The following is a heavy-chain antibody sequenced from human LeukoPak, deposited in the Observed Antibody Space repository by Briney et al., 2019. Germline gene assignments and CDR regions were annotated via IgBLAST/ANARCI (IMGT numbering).Heavy chain of an antibody. D-gene: IGHD5-18*01. CDR3: ARHGHTAMGLDY. CDR2: IYYSGST. CDR1: GGSISSSSYY. J-gene: IGHJ4*02. Sequence: PSETLSLTCTVSGGSISSSSYYWGWIRQPPGKGLEWIGSIYYSGSTYYNPSLKSRVTISVDTSKNQFSLKLSSVTAADTAVYYCARHGHTAMGLDYWGQGTLVTVSS. V-gene: IGHV4-39*01.